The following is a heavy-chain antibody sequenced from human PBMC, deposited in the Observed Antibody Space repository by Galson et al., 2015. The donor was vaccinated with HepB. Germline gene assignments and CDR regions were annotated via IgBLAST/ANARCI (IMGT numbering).Heavy chain of an antibody. CDR3: ARVRGKMATILPFDY. D-gene: IGHD5-24*01. CDR2: IYPGDSDT. Sequence: QSGAEVKKPGESLKISCKGSGYSFTSYWIGWVRQMPGEGLEWMGIIYPGDSDTRYSPSFQGQVTISADKSISTAYLQWSSLKASDTAMYYCARVRGKMATILPFDYWGQGTLVTVSS. V-gene: IGHV5-51*01. CDR1: GYSFTSYW. J-gene: IGHJ4*02.